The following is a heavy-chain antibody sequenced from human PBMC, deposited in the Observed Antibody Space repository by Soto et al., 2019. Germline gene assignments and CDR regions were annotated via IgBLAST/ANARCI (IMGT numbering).Heavy chain of an antibody. J-gene: IGHJ6*03. D-gene: IGHD3-10*01. CDR2: ISGSGGST. CDR3: AKDPFWGGSGHYYYYMDV. CDR1: GFTFSSYA. Sequence: GGSLRLSCAASGFTFSSYAMSWVRQAPGKGLEWVSAISGSGGSTYYADSVKGRFTISRDNSKNTLYLQMNSLRAEDTAVYYCAKDPFWGGSGHYYYYMDVWGKGTTVTVSS. V-gene: IGHV3-23*01.